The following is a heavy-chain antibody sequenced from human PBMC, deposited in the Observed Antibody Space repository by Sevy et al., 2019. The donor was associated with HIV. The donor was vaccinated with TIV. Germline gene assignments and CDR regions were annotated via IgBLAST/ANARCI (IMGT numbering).Heavy chain of an antibody. CDR2: ISGSGGST. CDR1: GFTFSSYA. V-gene: IGHV3-23*01. Sequence: GGSLRLSCAASGFTFSSYAMSWVRQAPGKGLEWVSAISGSGGSTYYSDSVKGRFTISRDNSKNTLYLQMNSLRAEDTPVYYCAKGPYGDYLLYYLDYWGQGTLVTVSS. D-gene: IGHD4-17*01. CDR3: AKGPYGDYLLYYLDY. J-gene: IGHJ4*02.